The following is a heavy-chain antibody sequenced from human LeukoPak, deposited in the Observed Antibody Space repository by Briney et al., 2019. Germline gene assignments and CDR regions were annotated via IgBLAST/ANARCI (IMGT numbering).Heavy chain of an antibody. J-gene: IGHJ4*02. CDR1: GGSIGSGGYY. D-gene: IGHD2-15*01. Sequence: SETLSLTCTVSGGSIGSGGYYWSWIRQHPGKGLEWIGYIYYSGSTYYNPSLKSRVTISVDTSKNQFSLKLSSVTAADTAVYYCARVVGYCSGGSCYSHFDYWGQGTLVTVSS. CDR2: IYYSGST. V-gene: IGHV4-31*03. CDR3: ARVVGYCSGGSCYSHFDY.